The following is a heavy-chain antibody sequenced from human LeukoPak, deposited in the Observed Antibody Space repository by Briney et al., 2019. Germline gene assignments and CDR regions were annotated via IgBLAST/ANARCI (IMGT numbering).Heavy chain of an antibody. CDR2: ITPMLNTT. CDR1: GGSFRSFV. CDR3: AREPTYYYDSSGYYPIDY. J-gene: IGHJ4*02. V-gene: IGHV1-69*05. D-gene: IGHD3-22*01. Sequence: SVKVSCKASGGSFRSFVITWVRQAPGQGLEWMGGITPMLNTTKYAQKFQGRVTITTDESTSTAYMDLNSLRSEDTAVYYCAREPTYYYDSSGYYPIDYWGQGTLVTVSS.